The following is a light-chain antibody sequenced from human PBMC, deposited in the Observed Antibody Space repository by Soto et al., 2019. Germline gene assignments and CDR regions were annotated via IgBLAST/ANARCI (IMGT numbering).Light chain of an antibody. J-gene: IGKJ5*01. CDR3: QHYGSSPPIT. CDR1: QSVSSKY. Sequence: DIVLTQSPGTLSLSPGERATLSCRASQSVSSKYLAWYQQKPGQAPRFLIYAASSRATDIPDRFSGSGSGTDFTLTISRLEPEDFAVYYCQHYGSSPPITFGQGTRLEIK. V-gene: IGKV3-20*01. CDR2: AAS.